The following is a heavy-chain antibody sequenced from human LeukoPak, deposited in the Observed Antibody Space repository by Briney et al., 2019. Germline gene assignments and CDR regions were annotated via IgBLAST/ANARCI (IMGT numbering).Heavy chain of an antibody. J-gene: IGHJ4*02. D-gene: IGHD5-24*01. V-gene: IGHV3-74*01. Sequence: GGSLRLPCAASGFTFSSYWMHWVRQVPGKGLVWVSRINADGSSTNYADSVKGRFTLSRDNSKNTLYLQMNSLRAEDTAVYYCAKIVETWGLSGDFWGQGILVTVSS. CDR1: GFTFSSYW. CDR2: INADGSST. CDR3: AKIVETWGLSGDF.